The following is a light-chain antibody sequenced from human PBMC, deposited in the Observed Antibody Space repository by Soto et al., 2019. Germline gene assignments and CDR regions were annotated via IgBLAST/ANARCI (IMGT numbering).Light chain of an antibody. J-gene: IGKJ5*01. Sequence: EIVMSLSLATLSVSPGERSTLSCRASQSVSSNLAWYQQKPGQAPRLLIYGASTRATGIPARFSGSGSGTEFTLTISSLQSEDFAVYYCQQYNNWPPITFGQGTRLEIK. CDR3: QQYNNWPPIT. CDR2: GAS. CDR1: QSVSSN. V-gene: IGKV3-15*01.